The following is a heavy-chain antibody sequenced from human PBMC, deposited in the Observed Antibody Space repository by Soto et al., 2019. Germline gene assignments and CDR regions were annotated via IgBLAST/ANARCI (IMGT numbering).Heavy chain of an antibody. D-gene: IGHD6-25*01. CDR2: ISYDGSNK. CDR1: GFTFSSYG. V-gene: IGHV3-30*18. CDR3: AKQRSQGLPAPCY. Sequence: QVQLVESGGGVVQPGRSLRLSCAASGFTFSSYGMHWVRQAPGKGLEWVAVISYDGSNKYYADSVKGRFTISRDNSKNTLYRQMNSLRAEYTAVYYCAKQRSQGLPAPCYWGQGTLVTVSS. J-gene: IGHJ4*02.